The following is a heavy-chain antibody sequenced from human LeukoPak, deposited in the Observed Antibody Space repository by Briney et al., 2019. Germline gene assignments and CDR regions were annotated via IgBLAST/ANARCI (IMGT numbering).Heavy chain of an antibody. V-gene: IGHV4-38-2*02. CDR3: ARGLCSSTSCYTIGFDY. D-gene: IGHD2-2*02. CDR1: GYSISSGSY. J-gene: IGHJ4*02. Sequence: SETLSLTCTVSGYSISSGSYWGWIRQPPGKGLEWIGSIYHSGNTYYNPSLKSRVTISVDTSKNQFSLKLSSVTAADTAVYYCARGLCSSTSCYTIGFDYWGQGTLVTVSS. CDR2: IYHSGNT.